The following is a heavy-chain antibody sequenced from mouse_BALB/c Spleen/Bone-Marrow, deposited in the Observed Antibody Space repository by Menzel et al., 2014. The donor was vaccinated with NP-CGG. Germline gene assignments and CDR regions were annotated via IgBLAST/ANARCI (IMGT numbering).Heavy chain of an antibody. J-gene: IGHJ2*01. Sequence: VQLVESGAELVRPGSSVKISCKASGYTFXNFWMNWVKQRPGQGLEWIGQIHPGDGDTNNNGKFKGKATLTTDKSSSTAYMQLSSLSSEDSAVYFCARVYYGNLDYWGQGTTLTVSS. D-gene: IGHD2-1*01. V-gene: IGHV1-80*01. CDR3: ARVYYGNLDY. CDR1: GYTFXNFW. CDR2: IHPGDGDT.